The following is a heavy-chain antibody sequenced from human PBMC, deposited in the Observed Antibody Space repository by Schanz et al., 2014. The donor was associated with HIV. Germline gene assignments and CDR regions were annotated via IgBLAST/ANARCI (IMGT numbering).Heavy chain of an antibody. CDR1: GFTFSTYA. D-gene: IGHD3-3*01. CDR3: AKDQGYDFWSGYYNYYGMDV. Sequence: QVQLLESGGGLVQPGGSLRLSCAASGFTFSTYAMNWVRQAPGKGLEWVAVISYDGSDKYHADSVKGRFTISRDNSKNTLYLQMNSLRAEDTAVYYCAKDQGYDFWSGYYNYYGMDVWGQGTTVTVSS. V-gene: IGHV3-30*18. CDR2: ISYDGSDK. J-gene: IGHJ6*02.